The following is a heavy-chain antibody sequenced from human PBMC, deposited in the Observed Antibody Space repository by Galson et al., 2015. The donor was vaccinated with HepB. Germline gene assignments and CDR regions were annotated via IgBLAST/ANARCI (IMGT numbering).Heavy chain of an antibody. CDR2: ISGSGGST. V-gene: IGHV3-23*01. CDR1: GFTFSSYA. CDR3: ANPPYGGISYFDY. J-gene: IGHJ4*02. D-gene: IGHD4-23*01. Sequence: SLRLSCAASGFTFSSYAMSWVRQAPGKGLEWVSAISGSGGSTYYADSVKGRFTISRDNSKNTLYLQMNSLRAEDTAVYYCANPPYGGISYFDYWGQGTLVTVSS.